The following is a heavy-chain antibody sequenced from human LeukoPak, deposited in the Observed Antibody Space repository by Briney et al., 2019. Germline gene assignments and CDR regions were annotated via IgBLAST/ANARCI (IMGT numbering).Heavy chain of an antibody. CDR2: INHSGST. V-gene: IGHV4-34*01. CDR3: ARDRVTGTYSYYYYMDV. CDR1: GGSFSGYY. Sequence: PSETLSLTCAVYGGSFSGYYWSWIRQPPGKGLEWIWEINHSGSTNYNPSLKSRVTISVDTSKNQFSLKLSSVTAADTAVYYCARDRVTGTYSYYYYMDVWGKGTTVTVSS. J-gene: IGHJ6*03. D-gene: IGHD1-7*01.